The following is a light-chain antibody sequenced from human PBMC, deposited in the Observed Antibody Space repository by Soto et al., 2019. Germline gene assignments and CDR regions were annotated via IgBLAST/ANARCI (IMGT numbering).Light chain of an antibody. CDR3: QQRSSWPGT. Sequence: EIVLTQSPATLSLSPGERATLSCRASQSVCSFLAWYQQKPGQAPRLLIYDASNRATGIPARFSGSESGTDFTLTISSLEPEDFAVYYCQQRSSWPGTFGQGTKLEIK. CDR2: DAS. J-gene: IGKJ2*02. V-gene: IGKV3-11*01. CDR1: QSVCSF.